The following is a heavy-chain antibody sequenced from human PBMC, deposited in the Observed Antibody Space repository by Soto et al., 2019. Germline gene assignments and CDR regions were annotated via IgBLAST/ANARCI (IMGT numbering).Heavy chain of an antibody. CDR1: GFTFSSYA. Sequence: GGSLRLSCAASGFTFSSYAMIWVRQAPGKGLEWVSAISGSGGSTYYADSVKGRFTISRDNSKNTLYLQMNSLRAEDTAVYYCAKARPDGYYTRGDIDYWGQGTLVTVSS. V-gene: IGHV3-23*01. D-gene: IGHD3-3*01. CDR2: ISGSGGST. CDR3: AKARPDGYYTRGDIDY. J-gene: IGHJ4*02.